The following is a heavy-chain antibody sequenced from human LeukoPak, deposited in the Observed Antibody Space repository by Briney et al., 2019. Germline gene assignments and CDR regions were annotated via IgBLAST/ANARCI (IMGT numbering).Heavy chain of an antibody. D-gene: IGHD6-19*01. CDR1: GFTFSIYA. CDR2: ISASGGST. CDR3: AVLNSGWRFQH. J-gene: IGHJ1*01. V-gene: IGHV3-23*01. Sequence: GGSLRLSCAASGFTFSIYAMSWVRQTPGKGLEWVSAISASGGSTYYGDSVKGRFTISRDNCKSTLYLQMISLRDEDTAVYYCAVLNSGWRFQHWGQGTLVTVSS.